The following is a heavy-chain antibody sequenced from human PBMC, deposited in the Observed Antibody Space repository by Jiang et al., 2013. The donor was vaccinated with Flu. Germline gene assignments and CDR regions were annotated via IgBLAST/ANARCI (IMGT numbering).Heavy chain of an antibody. V-gene: IGHV7-4-1*01. CDR2: INTNTGNP. D-gene: IGHD3-10*01. J-gene: IGHJ6*02. CDR1: GYTFTSYA. CDR3: ARDMEVLLWFGELLSRIRYYYYGMDV. Sequence: KKPGASVKVSCKASGYTFTSYAMNWVRQAPGQRLEWMGWINTNTGNPTYAQGFTGRFVFSLDTSVSTAYLQICSLKAEDTAVYYCARDMEVLLWFGELLSRIRYYYYGMDVWGQGTTVTVSS.